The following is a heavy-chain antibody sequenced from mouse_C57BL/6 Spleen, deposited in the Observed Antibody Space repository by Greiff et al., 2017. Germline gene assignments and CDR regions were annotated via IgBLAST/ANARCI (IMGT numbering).Heavy chain of an antibody. V-gene: IGHV1-42*01. CDR3: ARSFYDYDWFAY. Sequence: VQLKQSGPELVKPGASVKISCKASGYSFTGYYMNWVKQSPEKSLEWIGEINPSTGGTTYNQKFQAKATLTVDKSSSTAYMQLKSLTSEDSAVYYCARSFYDYDWFAYWGQGTLVTVSA. D-gene: IGHD2-4*01. CDR1: GYSFTGYY. J-gene: IGHJ3*01. CDR2: INPSTGGT.